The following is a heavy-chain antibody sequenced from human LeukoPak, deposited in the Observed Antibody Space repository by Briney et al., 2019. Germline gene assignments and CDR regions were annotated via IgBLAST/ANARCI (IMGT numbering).Heavy chain of an antibody. V-gene: IGHV3-23*01. CDR1: GFTFSSYD. CDR3: AKPLGGSYYAPLDY. D-gene: IGHD1-26*01. J-gene: IGHJ4*02. Sequence: PGGSLRLSCAASGFTFSSYDMSWVRQAPGKGLEWVSGISGSGGSTYYADSVKGRFTISRDNSKNTLYLQMNSLRAEDTALYYCAKPLGGSYYAPLDYWGQGTLVTVSS. CDR2: ISGSGGST.